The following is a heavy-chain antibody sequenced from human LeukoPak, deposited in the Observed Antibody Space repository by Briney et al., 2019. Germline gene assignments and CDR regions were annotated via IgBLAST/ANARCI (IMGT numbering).Heavy chain of an antibody. J-gene: IGHJ4*02. CDR1: GGSISSGSYY. CDR2: IYTSGST. Sequence: SETLSLTCTVSGGSISSGSYYWSWIRQPAGEGLEWIGRIYTSGSTNYNPSLKSRVTISVDTSKNQFSLKLSSVTAADTAVYYCARDCGLRYSYGYLFDYWGQGTLVTVSS. D-gene: IGHD5-18*01. CDR3: ARDCGLRYSYGYLFDY. V-gene: IGHV4-61*02.